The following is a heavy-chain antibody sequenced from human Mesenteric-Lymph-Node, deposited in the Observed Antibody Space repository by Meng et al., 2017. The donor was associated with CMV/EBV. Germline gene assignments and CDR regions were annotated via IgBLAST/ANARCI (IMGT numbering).Heavy chain of an antibody. CDR2: IYHSGST. V-gene: IGHV4-59*01. CDR3: ARIRGSSVLDY. Sequence: SETLSLTCTVSGGSISSYYWSWIQQPPGKGLEWIGCIYHSGSTNYNPSLKSRVTVSIDTSKKQFSLKLSSVTAADTAVYYCARIRGSSVLDYWGQGTLVTVSS. CDR1: GGSISSYY. J-gene: IGHJ4*02. D-gene: IGHD6-6*01.